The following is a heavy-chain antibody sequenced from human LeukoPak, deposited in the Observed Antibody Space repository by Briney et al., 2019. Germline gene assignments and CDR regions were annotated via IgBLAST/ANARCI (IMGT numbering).Heavy chain of an antibody. D-gene: IGHD5-18*01. Sequence: GGSLRLSCTVSGFTVSSNSMSWVRQAPGKGLEWVSFIYSGTIHYSDSVKGRFTISRDNARNTLFLQMNSLRTEDAAVYYCATYVDTVRYDAFDVWGQGTMVTVSS. V-gene: IGHV3-53*01. CDR3: ATYVDTVRYDAFDV. J-gene: IGHJ3*01. CDR2: IYSGTI. CDR1: GFTVSSNS.